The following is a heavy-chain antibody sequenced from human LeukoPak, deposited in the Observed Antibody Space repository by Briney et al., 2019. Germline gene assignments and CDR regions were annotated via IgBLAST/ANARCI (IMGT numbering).Heavy chain of an antibody. Sequence: SETLSLTCTVSGGSISSSSYYWGWIRQPPGKGLEWIGSIYYSGSTYYNPSLKSRVTIAVETSKNQFSLKLSSVTAADTALYYCAGGYIYGSTYYYMDVWGKGTTVTISS. CDR2: IYYSGST. CDR3: AGGYIYGSTYYYMDV. D-gene: IGHD5-18*01. CDR1: GGSISSSSYY. V-gene: IGHV4-39*07. J-gene: IGHJ6*03.